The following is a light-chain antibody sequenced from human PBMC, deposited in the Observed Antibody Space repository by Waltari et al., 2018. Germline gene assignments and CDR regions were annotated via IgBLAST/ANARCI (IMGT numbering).Light chain of an antibody. J-gene: IGLJ1*01. CDR2: NDH. V-gene: IGLV1-47*02. CDR3: VAWDDSLSGYV. Sequence: QSVLTQPPSASATPGQRVTISCSGSSYNVGRDNVYWFQQLPGTAPKLLSNNDHPRPSGVPDRCAGATAGSSASLAISGLRSEDEADYYCVAWDDSLSGYVFGTGTKVAVL. CDR1: SYNVGRDN.